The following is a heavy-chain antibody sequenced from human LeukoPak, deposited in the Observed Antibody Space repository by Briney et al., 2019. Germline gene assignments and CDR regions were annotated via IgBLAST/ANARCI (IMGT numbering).Heavy chain of an antibody. V-gene: IGHV4-34*01. CDR2: INDSGST. Sequence: PSETLSLTCAVYGGSFSGYYWSWIRQPPGKGLEWIGEINDSGSTNYNPSLKSRVTISVDTSKNQFSLKLSSVTAADTAVYYCARDRPLLGYCSSTSCYGFDYWGQGTLVTVSS. CDR1: GGSFSGYY. J-gene: IGHJ4*02. D-gene: IGHD2-2*01. CDR3: ARDRPLLGYCSSTSCYGFDY.